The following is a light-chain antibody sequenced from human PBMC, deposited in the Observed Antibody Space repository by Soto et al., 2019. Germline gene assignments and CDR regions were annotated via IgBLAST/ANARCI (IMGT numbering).Light chain of an antibody. V-gene: IGKV1-39*01. J-gene: IGKJ1*01. CDR3: QQRCSPLWT. Sequence: DIQMTQSPSSLSASVGDRVTITCRASQSISNYLNWYQQKPGKAPKLLIYAASSMQSGVPSRFSGSGSETDFTLTISSLQPEDSAIYYCQQRCSPLWTFGRGTKVEIK. CDR1: QSISNY. CDR2: AAS.